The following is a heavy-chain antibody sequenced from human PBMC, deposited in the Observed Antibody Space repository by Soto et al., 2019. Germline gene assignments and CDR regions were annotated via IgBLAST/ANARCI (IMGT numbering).Heavy chain of an antibody. CDR2: ISSSSSYI. Sequence: PGGSLRLSCAASGFTFSSYSMNWVRQAPGKGLEWVSSISSSSSYIYYADSVKGRFTISRDNAKNSLYLQMNSLRAEDMAVYYCARDNPHYDILTGPDYWGQGTLVTVSS. V-gene: IGHV3-21*01. CDR3: ARDNPHYDILTGPDY. J-gene: IGHJ4*02. CDR1: GFTFSSYS. D-gene: IGHD3-9*01.